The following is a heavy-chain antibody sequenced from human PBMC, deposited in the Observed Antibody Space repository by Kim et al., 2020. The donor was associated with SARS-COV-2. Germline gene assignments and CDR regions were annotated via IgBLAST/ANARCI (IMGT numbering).Heavy chain of an antibody. J-gene: IGHJ4*02. Sequence: SETLSLTCTVSGDSISNYYSSWIRQPAGKGLEWIGRIFISGNPNYNPSLKSRVTMSIDTSGNHFSLQLASVTAADTAIYYCARGPSQGIPLDYWGQGILVTVSS. CDR1: GDSISNYY. V-gene: IGHV4-4*07. D-gene: IGHD6-6*01. CDR3: ARGPSQGIPLDY. CDR2: IFISGNP.